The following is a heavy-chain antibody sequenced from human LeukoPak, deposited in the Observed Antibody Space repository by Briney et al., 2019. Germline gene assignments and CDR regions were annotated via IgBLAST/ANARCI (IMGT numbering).Heavy chain of an antibody. D-gene: IGHD2-2*01. CDR3: ARVFNYRRIVPAASGDYFDY. CDR1: GFTFSSYE. CDR2: ISSSGSTI. Sequence: GSLRLSCAASGFTFSSYEMNWVRQAPGKGLEWVSYISSSGSTIYYADSVKGRFTISRDNAKNSLYLQMNSLRAEDTAVYYCARVFNYRRIVPAASGDYFDYWGQGTRVTVSS. J-gene: IGHJ4*02. V-gene: IGHV3-48*03.